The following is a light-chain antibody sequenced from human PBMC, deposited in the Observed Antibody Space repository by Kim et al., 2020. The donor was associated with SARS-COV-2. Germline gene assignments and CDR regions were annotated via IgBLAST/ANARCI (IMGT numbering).Light chain of an antibody. CDR3: QSYGSSNSWV. CDR2: VDN. J-gene: IGLJ3*02. Sequence: TGAMCRNLSSDTDAIGCGQWDQQLPGKAPSSVIYVDNQRTTGLTDRFSDSVDRSSSTASHTLSGLKTEDEADYYGQSYGSSNSWVFGGGTQLTVL. V-gene: IGLV6-57*03. CDR1: SDTDAIGC.